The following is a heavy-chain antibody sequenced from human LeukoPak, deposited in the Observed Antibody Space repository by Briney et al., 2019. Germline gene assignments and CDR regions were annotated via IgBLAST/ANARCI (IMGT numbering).Heavy chain of an antibody. CDR2: IYYSGST. Sequence: SETLSLTCTVSGGSINSSSYYWDWIRQPPGKGREWIGNIYYSGSTYYNPSLKSRVTISVDTSKNQFSLNLSSVTAAGTAVYYCARDFYYYGMDVWGQGTTVTVSS. V-gene: IGHV4-39*02. J-gene: IGHJ6*02. CDR3: ARDFYYYGMDV. CDR1: GGSINSSSYY.